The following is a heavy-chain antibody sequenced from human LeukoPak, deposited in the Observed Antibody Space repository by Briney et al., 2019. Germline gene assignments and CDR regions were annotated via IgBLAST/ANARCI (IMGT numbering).Heavy chain of an antibody. D-gene: IGHD2-15*01. J-gene: IGHJ4*02. CDR2: INSNSGGT. Sequence: GASVKVSCKASGYTFTGYYMHWVRQAPGQGLEWMGWINSNSGGTNYAQKFQGRVTMTRDTSISTAYMELSRLRSDNTAVFYCARTRYCSGSTCYSYLEYWGQGTLVTVSS. CDR3: ARTRYCSGSTCYSYLEY. CDR1: GYTFTGYY. V-gene: IGHV1-2*02.